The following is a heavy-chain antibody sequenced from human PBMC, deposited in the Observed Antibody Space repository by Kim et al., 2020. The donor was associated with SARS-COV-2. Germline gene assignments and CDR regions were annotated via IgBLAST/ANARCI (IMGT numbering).Heavy chain of an antibody. D-gene: IGHD3-22*01. CDR1: GFTFSNNA. J-gene: IGHJ4*02. CDR3: ARDRDSTGYYLMD. CDR2: ISYDGNNK. Sequence: GGSLRLSCAASGFTFSNNAMHWVLQAPGKGLEWVAMISYDGNNKHYVDSLKGRFTISRDNSKNTVYLQVNSLRAEDTAVYYCARDRDSTGYYLMDWGQGT. V-gene: IGHV3-30*03.